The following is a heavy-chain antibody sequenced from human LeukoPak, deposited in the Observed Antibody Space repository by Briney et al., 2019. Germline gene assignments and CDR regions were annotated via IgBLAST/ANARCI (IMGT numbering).Heavy chain of an antibody. D-gene: IGHD6-19*01. V-gene: IGHV1-24*01. J-gene: IGHJ4*02. CDR2: FDPEDGET. CDR1: GYTFTSYY. Sequence: GASVKVSCKASGYTFTSYYMHWVRQAPGQGLEWMGGFDPEDGETIYAQKFQGRVTMTEDTSTDTAYMELSSLRSEDTAVYYCATDPHSSGWYDYWGQGTLVTVSS. CDR3: ATDPHSSGWYDY.